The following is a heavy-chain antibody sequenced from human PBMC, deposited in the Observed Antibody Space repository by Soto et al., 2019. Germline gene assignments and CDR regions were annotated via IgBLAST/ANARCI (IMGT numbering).Heavy chain of an antibody. D-gene: IGHD3-10*01. CDR1: GGSFSGYY. V-gene: IGHV4-34*01. Sequence: QVQLQQWGAGLLKPSETLSLTCAVYGGSFSGYYWSWIRQPPGKGLEWIGEINHSGSTNYNPSLKSRGPLSVDTSQNQFSLKLSSVAAADTAVYYCARGGTLLLWFGELPQLDYWGQGTLVTVSS. CDR2: INHSGST. J-gene: IGHJ4*02. CDR3: ARGGTLLLWFGELPQLDY.